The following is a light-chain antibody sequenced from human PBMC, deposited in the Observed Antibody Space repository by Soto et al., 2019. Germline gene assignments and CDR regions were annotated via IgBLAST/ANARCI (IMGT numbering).Light chain of an antibody. J-gene: IGLJ3*02. V-gene: IGLV8-61*01. CDR3: QTWGTGFWV. CDR2: STN. Sequence: QTVVTQEPSFSVSPGGTVTLTCGLNSGSVSTSYYPNWCQQTPGQAPRTLIYSTNIRSSGVPDRFSGSSSGAERYLTISSLQSEDEADYYCQTWGTGFWVFGGGTKLTVL. CDR1: SGSVSTSYY.